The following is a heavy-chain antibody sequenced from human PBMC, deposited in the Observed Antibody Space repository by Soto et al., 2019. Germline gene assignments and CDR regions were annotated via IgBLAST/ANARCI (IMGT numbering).Heavy chain of an antibody. CDR1: RYIFANYW. V-gene: IGHV5-51*01. D-gene: IGHD1-26*01. Sequence: GESLKISCSVSRYIFANYWIGWVRQMPGKGQEWMGIIYCVDSDTKYSPSFRGQVTTSADKSIFTAYLQWRSLIASATSIYYSASLSCLGPQRAFDYWGWGSLVTV. CDR2: IYCVDSDT. J-gene: IGHJ4*02. CDR3: ASLSCLGPQRAFDY.